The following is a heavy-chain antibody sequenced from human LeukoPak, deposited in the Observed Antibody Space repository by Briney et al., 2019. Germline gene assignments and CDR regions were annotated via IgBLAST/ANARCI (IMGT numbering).Heavy chain of an antibody. CDR1: GFTFSSYA. CDR2: ISGGGGST. CDR3: AKVGWCSTSSCHRYYGMDL. V-gene: IGHV3-23*01. Sequence: GGSLRLSCAVSGFTFSSYAMSWVRQAPGEGLEWVSTISGGGGSTYYADSVKGRFTISRDNSKDTLYLQMNSLRVEDTAIYYYAKVGWCSTSSCHRYYGMDLWGQGTTVTVSS. D-gene: IGHD2-2*02. J-gene: IGHJ6*02.